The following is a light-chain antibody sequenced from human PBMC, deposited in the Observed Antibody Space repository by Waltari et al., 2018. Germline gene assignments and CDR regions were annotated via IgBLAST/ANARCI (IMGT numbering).Light chain of an antibody. CDR1: SRDVGGYNS. CDR3: HSHTSSITTVI. Sequence: QSALTQPASASGSPGQSITLPCTGPSRDVGGYNSAPWYHHHPAKAPQLIIYEVSNLPSGVSYRFSGSKSGNTASLTISGLQAEDEADYYCHSHTSSITTVIFGGGTKLTV. V-gene: IGLV2-23*02. J-gene: IGLJ2*01. CDR2: EVS.